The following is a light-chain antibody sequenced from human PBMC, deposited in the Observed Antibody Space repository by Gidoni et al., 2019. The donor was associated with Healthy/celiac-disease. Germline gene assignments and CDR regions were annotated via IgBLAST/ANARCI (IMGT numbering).Light chain of an antibody. CDR2: QDS. CDR1: KLGDKY. Sequence: PSVSVSPGQTASITCSGDKLGDKYACWYQQKPGQSPVLVIYQDSKRPSGIPERFSGSNSGNTATLTISGTQAMDEADYYCQAWASSTVVFGGGTKLTVL. V-gene: IGLV3-1*01. J-gene: IGLJ2*01. CDR3: QAWASSTVV.